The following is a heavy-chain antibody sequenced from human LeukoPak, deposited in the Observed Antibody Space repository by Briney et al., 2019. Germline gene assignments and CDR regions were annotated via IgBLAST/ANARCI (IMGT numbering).Heavy chain of an antibody. V-gene: IGHV3-23*01. J-gene: IGHJ4*02. D-gene: IGHD5-18*01. CDR2: ISGSAGST. Sequence: PGGSLRLSCVASGFTFSSYGMTWVRQAPGKGPEWVSVISGSAGSTYYADSVKGRFTISRDNSKNTLYLQMNSLRAEDTAVYYCAKGSGRGYSYGLEYWGQGTLVTVSS. CDR1: GFTFSSYG. CDR3: AKGSGRGYSYGLEY.